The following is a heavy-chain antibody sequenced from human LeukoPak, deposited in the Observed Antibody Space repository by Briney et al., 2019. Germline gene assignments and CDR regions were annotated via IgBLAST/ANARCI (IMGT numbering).Heavy chain of an antibody. J-gene: IGHJ4*02. V-gene: IGHV3-21*05. D-gene: IGHD2-15*01. CDR3: ARGWSCRGDSCLYLPFEF. Sequence: GGSLRLSCVPSGFIFYNYAVMCVREAPEGGVECRSLINNGRNDIYYAGSMRRRFSITRDNAKTSLYLQNNHLRVDDTAIYYCARGWSCRGDSCLYLPFEFWGQGILVAVSS. CDR2: INNGRNDI. CDR1: GFIFYNYA.